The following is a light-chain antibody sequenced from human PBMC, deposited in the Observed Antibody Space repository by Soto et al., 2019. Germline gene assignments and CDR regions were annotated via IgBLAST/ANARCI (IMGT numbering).Light chain of an antibody. Sequence: QSVLTQPPSASGSPGQSVTISCIGTSSDVGGYDYVSWYQQHPGKAPKLIISEVTKRPSGVPDRFSGSKSGNTASLTVSGLQADDEADYYCSSYAGNNNFCVFGTGTKLTVL. V-gene: IGLV2-8*01. CDR2: EVT. CDR3: SSYAGNNNFCV. CDR1: SSDVGGYDY. J-gene: IGLJ1*01.